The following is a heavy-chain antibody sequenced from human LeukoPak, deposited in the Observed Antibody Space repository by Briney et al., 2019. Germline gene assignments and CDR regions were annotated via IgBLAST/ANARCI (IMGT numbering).Heavy chain of an antibody. J-gene: IGHJ6*02. CDR1: GGSFSGYY. V-gene: IGHV4-34*01. CDR3: ARAGLIPYCSGGSCYGYGMDV. CDR2: INHSGST. D-gene: IGHD2-15*01. Sequence: SETLSLTCAVYGGSFSGYYWCWIRQPPGKGLEWIGEINHSGSTNYNPSLKSRVTISVDTSKNQFSLKLSSVTAADTAVYYCARAGLIPYCSGGSCYGYGMDVWGQRTTVTVSS.